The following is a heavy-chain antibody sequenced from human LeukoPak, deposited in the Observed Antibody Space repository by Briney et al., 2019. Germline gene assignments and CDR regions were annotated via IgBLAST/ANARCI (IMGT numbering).Heavy chain of an antibody. V-gene: IGHV2-5*01. CDR2: IYWNGDE. Sequence: SGPTLVKPTQTLTLTCTFSGFSLSTNGVGVGWIRQPPGKALEWLALIYWNGDERYSPFLKSRLTITKDTSKNQVVLTVTNMDPGDTATYYCAHRPLYPDVFDIWGQGTMVTVSS. D-gene: IGHD5/OR15-5a*01. J-gene: IGHJ3*02. CDR3: AHRPLYPDVFDI. CDR1: GFSLSTNGVG.